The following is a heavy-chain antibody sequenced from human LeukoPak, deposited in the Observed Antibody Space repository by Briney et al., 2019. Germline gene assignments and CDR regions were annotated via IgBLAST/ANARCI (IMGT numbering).Heavy chain of an antibody. Sequence: AGESLKISCKGSGYSFTSYWIGWVRQMPGKGLEWMGIIYPGDSDTRYSPSFQGQVTISADKSISTAYLQWSSLKASDTAMYYCARLITMVRGVGDAFDIWGQGTMVTVSS. CDR1: GYSFTSYW. V-gene: IGHV5-51*01. CDR3: ARLITMVRGVGDAFDI. J-gene: IGHJ3*02. D-gene: IGHD3-10*01. CDR2: IYPGDSDT.